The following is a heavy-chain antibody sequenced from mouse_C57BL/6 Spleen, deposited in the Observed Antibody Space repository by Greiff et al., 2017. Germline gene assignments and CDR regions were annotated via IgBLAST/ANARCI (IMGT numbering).Heavy chain of an antibody. CDR3: ARAYDGYSLYAMDY. Sequence: ESGPGLVKPSQSLSLTCSVTGYSITSCYYWNWIRQFPGNKLEWMGYISYDGSNNYNPSLKNRISFTLDTSKNQCFRKLNAVTTEDTATDYCARAYDGYSLYAMDYWGQGTSVTVSS. CDR1: GYSITSCYY. J-gene: IGHJ4*01. CDR2: ISYDGSN. D-gene: IGHD2-3*01. V-gene: IGHV3-6*01.